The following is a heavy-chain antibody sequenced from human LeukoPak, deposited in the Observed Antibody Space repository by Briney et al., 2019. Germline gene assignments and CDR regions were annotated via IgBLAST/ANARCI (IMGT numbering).Heavy chain of an antibody. D-gene: IGHD4-17*01. Sequence: SGTLSLTCAVSGGSISSSNWWSWVRQPPGKGLEWIGEIYHSGSTNYNPSLKSRVTISVDKSKNQFSLKLSSVTAADTAVYYCARAPEDDYGDPDAARYGMDVWGQGTTVTVSS. J-gene: IGHJ6*02. CDR3: ARAPEDDYGDPDAARYGMDV. CDR1: GGSISSSNW. CDR2: IYHSGST. V-gene: IGHV4-4*02.